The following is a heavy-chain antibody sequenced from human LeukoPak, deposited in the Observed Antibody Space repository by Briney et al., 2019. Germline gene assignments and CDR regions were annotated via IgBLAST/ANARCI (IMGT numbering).Heavy chain of an antibody. D-gene: IGHD5-18*01. Sequence: SVKVSCKASGGTFSSYAISWVRQAPGQGLEWMGGIIPIFGTANYAQKFQGRVTITADETTSTAYMELSSLRSEDTAVYYCARSGYSYGHYIDYWGQGTLVTVSS. J-gene: IGHJ4*02. CDR2: IIPIFGTA. CDR3: ARSGYSYGHYIDY. CDR1: GGTFSSYA. V-gene: IGHV1-69*13.